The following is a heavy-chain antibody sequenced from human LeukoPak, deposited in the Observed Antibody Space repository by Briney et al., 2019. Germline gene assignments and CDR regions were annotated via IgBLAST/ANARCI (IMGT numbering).Heavy chain of an antibody. CDR1: GGTFSSYA. J-gene: IGHJ4*02. CDR3: ARDQYYFDSSGYYPFDY. V-gene: IGHV1-69*13. CDR2: IIPIFGTA. Sequence: SVKVSCKASGGTFSSYAISWVRQAPGQGLEWMGGIIPIFGTANYAQKFQGRVTITADESTSTAFMELSSLRSEDTAVYYCARDQYYFDSSGYYPFDYWGQGTLVTVSS. D-gene: IGHD3-22*01.